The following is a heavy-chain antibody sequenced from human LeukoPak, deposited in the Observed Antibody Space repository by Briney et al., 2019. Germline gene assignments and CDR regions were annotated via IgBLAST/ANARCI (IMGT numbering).Heavy chain of an antibody. J-gene: IGHJ4*02. CDR2: IYYSGST. V-gene: IGHV4-30-4*01. CDR3: ARAVSPYYYGSGSYYSPYYFDY. Sequence: SETLSLTCTVSGGSISSGDYYWSWIRQPPGKGLEWIGYIYYSGSTYYNPSLKSRVTIPVDTSKNQFSLKLSSVTAADTAVYYCARAVSPYYYGSGSYYSPYYFDYRGQGTLVTVSS. D-gene: IGHD3-10*01. CDR1: GGSISSGDYY.